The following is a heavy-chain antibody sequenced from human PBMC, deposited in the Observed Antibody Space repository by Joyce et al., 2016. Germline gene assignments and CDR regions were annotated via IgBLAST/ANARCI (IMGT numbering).Heavy chain of an antibody. Sequence: QVQLQDSGPGLVTPSETLSLTCTVSGGSISSYYWTWIRQHPGKGLEWIGYIDYSGSTNYNPSLKNRVTISIDTSKKQVSLKVRSVTAADTGVYYCARDRGYYGSGRPRNYYYGMDVWGRGTTVTVSS. D-gene: IGHD3-10*01. CDR3: ARDRGYYGSGRPRNYYYGMDV. J-gene: IGHJ6*02. CDR1: GGSISSYY. V-gene: IGHV4-59*01. CDR2: IDYSGST.